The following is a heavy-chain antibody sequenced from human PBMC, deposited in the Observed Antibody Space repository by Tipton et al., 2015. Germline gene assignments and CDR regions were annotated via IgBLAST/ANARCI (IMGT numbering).Heavy chain of an antibody. J-gene: IGHJ4*02. D-gene: IGHD2-2*01. Sequence: TLSLTCTVSGGSIGSTGYYWGWIRQPPGKGLEWIGTIYYTGTTYYNPSLQNRVTMSVDTSKNQFSLKLTSVTAADTAVYYCARPLFGCSSSNCALDYWGQGTLVTVSS. CDR3: ARPLFGCSSSNCALDY. CDR2: IYYTGTT. CDR1: GGSIGSTGYY. V-gene: IGHV4-39*01.